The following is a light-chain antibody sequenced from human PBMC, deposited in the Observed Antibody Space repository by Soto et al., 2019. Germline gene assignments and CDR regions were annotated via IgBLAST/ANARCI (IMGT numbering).Light chain of an antibody. Sequence: QSALTQPASVSGSPGQSITISCTGTSSDVGGYNYVSWYQQHPGKAPKLMIYEVSNRPSWVSNRFSGSKSGNTASLTISGLQAEDEADYYCSSYTSSSTLEVVFGGGTKLTVL. CDR2: EVS. V-gene: IGLV2-14*01. CDR1: SSDVGGYNY. CDR3: SSYTSSSTLEVV. J-gene: IGLJ2*01.